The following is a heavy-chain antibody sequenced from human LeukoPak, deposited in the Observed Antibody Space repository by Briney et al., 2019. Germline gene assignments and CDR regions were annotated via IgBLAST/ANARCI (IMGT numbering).Heavy chain of an antibody. J-gene: IGHJ4*02. V-gene: IGHV4-39*01. D-gene: IGHD3-10*01. CDR2: IYYSGST. CDR1: GGSISSSSYY. CDR3: AKYYGSGSSFVDY. Sequence: SETLSLTCTVSGGSISSSSYYWGWIRQPPGKGLEWIGSIYYSGSTYYNPSLKSRVTISVDTSKNQFSLKLSSVTAADTAVYYCAKYYGSGSSFVDYWGQGTLVTVSS.